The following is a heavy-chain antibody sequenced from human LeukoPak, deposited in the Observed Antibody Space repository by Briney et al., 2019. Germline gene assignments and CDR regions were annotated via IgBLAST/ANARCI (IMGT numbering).Heavy chain of an antibody. CDR3: ARAYDSSGYYYVIDAFDI. CDR2: IYYSGST. J-gene: IGHJ3*02. V-gene: IGHV4-59*01. CDR1: GGSISSYY. Sequence: SATLSLTCLVSGGSISSYYWSWIRPPPGKGLEWIGYIYYSGSTNYNPSLKSRVTISVETSKNHFSLKLSSVTAADTAVYYCARAYDSSGYYYVIDAFDIWGQGTMVTVSS. D-gene: IGHD3-22*01.